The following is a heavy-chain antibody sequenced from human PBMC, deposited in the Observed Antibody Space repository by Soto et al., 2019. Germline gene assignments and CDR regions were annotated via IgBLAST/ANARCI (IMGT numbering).Heavy chain of an antibody. Sequence: QVQLQESGPGLVKPSQTLSLTCAVSHGTMTSGGYYWSRIRQFPGKGLEWIGQIFHTGNTSYNPSRKSRVSMSVDTSRTKFSVMLSSVTAADTAVYFCARARDKYGGPIEYWGQGILVTVSS. D-gene: IGHD5-12*01. CDR1: HGTMTSGGYY. J-gene: IGHJ4*02. CDR3: ARARDKYGGPIEY. CDR2: IFHTGNT. V-gene: IGHV4-31*11.